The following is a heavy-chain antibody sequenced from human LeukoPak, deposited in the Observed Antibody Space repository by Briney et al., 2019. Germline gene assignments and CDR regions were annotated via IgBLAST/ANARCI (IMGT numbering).Heavy chain of an antibody. J-gene: IGHJ4*02. D-gene: IGHD5-12*01. CDR2: ISYDGSNK. CDR1: GFTFSSYA. CDR3: AREDPYSGYDDDFDY. Sequence: GGSLRLSCAASGFTFSSYAMHWVRQAPGKGLERVAVISYDGSNKYYADSVKGRFTISRDNSKNTLYLQMNSLRAEDTAVYYCAREDPYSGYDDDFDYWGQGTLVTVSS. V-gene: IGHV3-30-3*01.